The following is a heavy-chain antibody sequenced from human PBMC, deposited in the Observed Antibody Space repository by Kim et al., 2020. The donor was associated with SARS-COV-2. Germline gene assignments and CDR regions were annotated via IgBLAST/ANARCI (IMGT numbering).Heavy chain of an antibody. CDR2: IYYSGST. Sequence: SETLSLTCTVSGGSISSSSYYWGWIRQPPGKGLEWIGSIYYSGSTYYNPSLKSRVTISVDTSKNQFSLKLSSVTAADTAVYYCARGVIVATNWFDPWGQGTLVTVSS. V-gene: IGHV4-39*07. CDR1: GGSISSSSYY. CDR3: ARGVIVATNWFDP. J-gene: IGHJ5*02. D-gene: IGHD5-12*01.